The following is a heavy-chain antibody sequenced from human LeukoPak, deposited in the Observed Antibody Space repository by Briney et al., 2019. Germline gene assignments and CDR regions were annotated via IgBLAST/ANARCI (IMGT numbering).Heavy chain of an antibody. CDR3: ASRGIAAAGTKFDY. V-gene: IGHV4-39*07. CDR2: IYHSGST. D-gene: IGHD6-13*01. CDR1: GGSISSSSYY. J-gene: IGHJ4*02. Sequence: SETLSLTCTVSGGSISSSSYYWGWIRQPPGKGLEWIGEIYHSGSTNYNPSLKSRVTISVDKSKNQFSLKLSSVTAADTAVYYCASRGIAAAGTKFDYWGQGTLVTVSS.